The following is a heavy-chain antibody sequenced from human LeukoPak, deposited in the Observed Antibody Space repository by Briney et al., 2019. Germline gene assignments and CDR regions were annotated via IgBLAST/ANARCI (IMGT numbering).Heavy chain of an antibody. Sequence: PGGSLRLSCAASGFTVSSNYMSWVRQAPGKGLEWVSVIYSGGSTYYADSVKGRFTISRDNYKNTLYLQMNSLRAEDTAVYYCTSGSYWYYYYMDVWGKGTTVTVSS. D-gene: IGHD1-26*01. CDR2: IYSGGST. J-gene: IGHJ6*03. V-gene: IGHV3-53*01. CDR3: TSGSYWYYYYMDV. CDR1: GFTVSSNY.